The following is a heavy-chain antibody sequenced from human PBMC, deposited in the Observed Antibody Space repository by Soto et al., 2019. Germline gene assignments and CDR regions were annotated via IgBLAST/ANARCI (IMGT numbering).Heavy chain of an antibody. D-gene: IGHD3-9*01. CDR3: ARSIFLQHDAFDI. J-gene: IGHJ3*02. Sequence: QVQLVQSGAEVKKPGSSVKVSCKASGGTFSSYTISWVRQAPGQGLEWMGRIIPILGIANYAQKLQGRVTITADKSTSPAYMELSSLRSEDTAVYYCARSIFLQHDAFDIWGQGTMVTVSS. CDR1: GGTFSSYT. V-gene: IGHV1-69*02. CDR2: IIPILGIA.